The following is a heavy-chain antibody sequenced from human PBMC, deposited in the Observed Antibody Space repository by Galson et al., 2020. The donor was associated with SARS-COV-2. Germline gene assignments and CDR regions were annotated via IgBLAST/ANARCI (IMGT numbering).Heavy chain of an antibody. V-gene: IGHV3-30*18. J-gene: IGHJ6*02. CDR1: GFTFSSYG. Sequence: TGGSLRLSCAASGFTFSSYGMHWVRPPPGKGLEWVAVISYDGSNKYYADSVKGRLTISRDNSKNTLYLQMNSLRAEDTAVYYCAKEHEAGYSSCWIYCYYGMDVWGQGTTVTVSS. CDR3: AKEHEAGYSSCWIYCYYGMDV. CDR2: ISYDGSNK. D-gene: IGHD6-19*01.